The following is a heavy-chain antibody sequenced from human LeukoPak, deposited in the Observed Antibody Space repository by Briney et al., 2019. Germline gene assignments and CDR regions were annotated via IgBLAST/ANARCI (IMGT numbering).Heavy chain of an antibody. CDR3: ARDPGDSSGYYLNWFDP. CDR1: GGSISSHY. D-gene: IGHD3-22*01. V-gene: IGHV4-59*11. J-gene: IGHJ5*02. CDR2: IYYSGST. Sequence: PSETLSLTCTVSGGSISSHYWSWIRQPPGKGLEWIGYIYYSGSTNYNPSLKSRVTISVDTSKNQFSLKLSSVTAADTAVYCCARDPGDSSGYYLNWFDPWGQGTLVTVSS.